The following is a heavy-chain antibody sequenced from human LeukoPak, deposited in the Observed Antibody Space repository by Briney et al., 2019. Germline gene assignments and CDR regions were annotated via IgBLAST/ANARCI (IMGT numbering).Heavy chain of an antibody. CDR2: INPNSGGT. Sequence: ASVKVSRKASGYTFTGYYMHWVRQAPGQGLEWMGWINPNSGGTNYAQKFQGRVTMTRDTSISTAYMELSRLRSDDTAVYYCARLRNGYDFLPHHNWFDPWGQGTLVTVSS. D-gene: IGHD5-12*01. J-gene: IGHJ5*02. V-gene: IGHV1-2*02. CDR1: GYTFTGYY. CDR3: ARLRNGYDFLPHHNWFDP.